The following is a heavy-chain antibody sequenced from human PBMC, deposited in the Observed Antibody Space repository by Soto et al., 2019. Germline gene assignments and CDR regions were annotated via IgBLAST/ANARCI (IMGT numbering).Heavy chain of an antibody. CDR1: GFSLSTSGVS. CDR2: IYWDDDK. D-gene: IGHD4-17*01. CDR3: GHRTGYGALCDY. V-gene: IGHV2-5*02. J-gene: IGHJ4*02. Sequence: QITLKESGPTLVKPTQTLTLTCTFSGFSLSTSGVSVGWVRQPPGRALEWLALIYWDDDKHYSPSLKSRLTVTKETCKTQVVLTMTSMDPVDTATYCGGHRTGYGALCDYWGQGTLVTVSS.